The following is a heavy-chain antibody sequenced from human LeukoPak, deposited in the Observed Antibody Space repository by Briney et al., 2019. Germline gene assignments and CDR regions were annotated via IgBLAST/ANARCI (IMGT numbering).Heavy chain of an antibody. J-gene: IGHJ4*02. Sequence: GGSLRLSCAASGFTFSSYAMSWVRQAPGKGLEWVSVISGSGGSTYYAGSVKGRFTISRDNSKYTLSLQMSSLRAGDTAMYYCAKDMARSRLTSCDYWGQGTLVTVSS. CDR3: AKDMARSRLTSCDY. V-gene: IGHV3-23*01. CDR2: ISGSGGST. D-gene: IGHD2-2*01. CDR1: GFTFSSYA.